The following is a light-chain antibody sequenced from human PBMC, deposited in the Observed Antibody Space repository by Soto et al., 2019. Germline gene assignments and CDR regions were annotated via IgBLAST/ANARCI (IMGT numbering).Light chain of an antibody. V-gene: IGKV1-27*01. J-gene: IGKJ1*01. CDR2: AAS. Sequence: DIQMTQSPSSLSASVGDRVTITCRASEGISTFLAWYQQKPGKVPKLLIYAASTLHSGVPSRFSGTGSGTDFTLSISNLQPEDVATYYCQKYYSAPRTFGQGTKVEIK. CDR1: EGISTF. CDR3: QKYYSAPRT.